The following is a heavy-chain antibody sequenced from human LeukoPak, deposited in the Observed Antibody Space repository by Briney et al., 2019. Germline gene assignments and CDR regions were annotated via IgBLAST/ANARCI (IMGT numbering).Heavy chain of an antibody. V-gene: IGHV1-24*01. D-gene: IGHD3-16*01. CDR2: FGPEDGET. CDR3: AAGSVMDADYLDY. CDR1: GFTLTQVS. Sequence: ASVKVSCKVSGFTLTQVSIHWVRQAPGKGLEWMGGFGPEDGETSYAQKFHGRVTMTEDTPTDTAYMELSSLISEDTAVYFCAAGSVMDADYLDYWGQGTLVTVSS. J-gene: IGHJ4*02.